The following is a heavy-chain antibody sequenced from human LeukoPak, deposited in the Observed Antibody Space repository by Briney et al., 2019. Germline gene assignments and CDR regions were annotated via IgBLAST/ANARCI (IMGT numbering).Heavy chain of an antibody. D-gene: IGHD2-2*01. CDR1: GGPFSGYY. CDR2: INHSGST. V-gene: IGHV4-34*01. J-gene: IGHJ4*02. Sequence: PSETLSLTCAVYGGPFSGYYWSWIRQPPGKGLEWIGEINHSGSTNYNPSLKSRVTISVDTSKNQFSLKLSSVTAADTAVYYCARVYQLLFFDYWGQGTLVTVSS. CDR3: ARVYQLLFFDY.